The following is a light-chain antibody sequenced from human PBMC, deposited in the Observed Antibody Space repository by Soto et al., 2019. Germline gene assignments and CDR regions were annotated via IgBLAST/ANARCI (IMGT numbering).Light chain of an antibody. V-gene: IGLV2-11*01. Sequence: QSVLTQPASVSGSPGQSVPSSSTGTSSDVGGYNYVSWYQQHPGKAPKLMIYDVSKRPSGVPDRFSGSKSGNTASLTISGLQAEDEADYYCCSYAGSSYVFGTGTKVTVL. CDR1: SSDVGGYNY. CDR3: CSYAGSSYV. CDR2: DVS. J-gene: IGLJ1*01.